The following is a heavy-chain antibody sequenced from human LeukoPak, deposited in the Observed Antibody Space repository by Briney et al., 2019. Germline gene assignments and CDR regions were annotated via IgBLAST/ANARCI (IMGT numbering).Heavy chain of an antibody. D-gene: IGHD2-21*02. V-gene: IGHV1-69*13. CDR3: ARLTDIVVVTATDAFDI. J-gene: IGHJ3*02. Sequence: SVKVSCKASGGTFSSYAISWVRQAPGQGLEWMGGIIPIFGTANYAQKFQGRVTITADESTGTAYMELSSLRSEDTAVYYCARLTDIVVVTATDAFDIWGQGTMVTVSS. CDR1: GGTFSSYA. CDR2: IIPIFGTA.